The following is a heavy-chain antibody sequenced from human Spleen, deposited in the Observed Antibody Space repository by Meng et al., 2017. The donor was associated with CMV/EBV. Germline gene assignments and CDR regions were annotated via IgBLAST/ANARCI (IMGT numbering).Heavy chain of an antibody. V-gene: IGHV1-18*01. Sequence: ASVKVSCKASGYTFTSYGITWVRQAPGQGLEWMGWISTYNGNTNYAQKLQGRVTMTTDTSTSTAYMELRSLRSDDTAVYYCARDLGDDYTNYGMDVWGQGTTVTVSS. J-gene: IGHJ6*02. CDR3: ARDLGDDYTNYGMDV. CDR2: ISTYNGNT. D-gene: IGHD4-11*01. CDR1: GYTFTSYG.